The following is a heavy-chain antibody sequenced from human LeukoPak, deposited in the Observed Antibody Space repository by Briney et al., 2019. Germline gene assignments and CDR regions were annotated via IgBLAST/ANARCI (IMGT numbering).Heavy chain of an antibody. J-gene: IGHJ5*02. V-gene: IGHV4-38-2*02. CDR1: GYSISSGYY. CDR2: IYHSGST. Sequence: SETLSLTCTVSGYSISSGYYWGWIRQPPGKGLEWNGSIYHSGSTYYNPSLKSRVTISVDTSKNQFSLKLSSVTAADTAVYYCARHVSTSGGFINCFDPWGQGTLVTVSS. D-gene: IGHD2-15*01. CDR3: ARHVSTSGGFINCFDP.